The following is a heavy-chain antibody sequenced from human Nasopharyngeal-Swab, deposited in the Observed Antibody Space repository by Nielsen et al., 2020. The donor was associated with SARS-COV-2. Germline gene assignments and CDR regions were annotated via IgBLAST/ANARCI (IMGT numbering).Heavy chain of an antibody. D-gene: IGHD3-10*01. V-gene: IGHV4-30-4*01. J-gene: IGHJ4*02. CDR2: IYYSGST. Sequence: WIRQPPGKGLEWIGYIYYSGSTYYNPSLKSRVTISVDMSKNQFSMKLSSVTAADTAVYYCARDGDGSGFDYWGQGTLVTVSS. CDR3: ARDGDGSGFDY.